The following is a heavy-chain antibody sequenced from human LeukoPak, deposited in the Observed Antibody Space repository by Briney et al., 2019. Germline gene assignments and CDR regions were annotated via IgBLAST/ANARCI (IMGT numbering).Heavy chain of an antibody. CDR1: GFIVSSNY. D-gene: IGHD3-10*01. J-gene: IGHJ4*02. Sequence: TGGSLRLSCAASGFIVSSNYMSWVRQAPGKGLEWVSVVYSGGSTYYAESVKGRFTISRDNSKNTLYLQMNSLRAEDTAVYYCARADYGSGTTDYWGQGTLVTVSS. CDR2: VYSGGST. V-gene: IGHV3-53*01. CDR3: ARADYGSGTTDY.